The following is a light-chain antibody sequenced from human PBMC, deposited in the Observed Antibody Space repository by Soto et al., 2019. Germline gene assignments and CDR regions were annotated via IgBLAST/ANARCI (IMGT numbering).Light chain of an antibody. CDR3: SSYTSSSTVYV. CDR2: DLS. CDR1: SSDVGGYNF. V-gene: IGLV2-14*03. Sequence: QSALTQPASVSGSPGQSITISCTGTSSDVGGYNFVSWYQQHPGKAPKLMIFDLSNRPSGISSRFSGSKSGNTASLTISGVQAEDEAVYYCSSYTSSSTVYVFGTGTKGTVL. J-gene: IGLJ1*01.